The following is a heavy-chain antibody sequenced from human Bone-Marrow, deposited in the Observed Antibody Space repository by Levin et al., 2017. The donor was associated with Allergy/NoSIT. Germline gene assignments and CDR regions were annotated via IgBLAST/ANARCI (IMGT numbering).Heavy chain of an antibody. CDR3: AIVGGWFDP. V-gene: IGHV4-34*01. CDR2: INHSGST. Sequence: SQTLSLPCAVYGGSFRGYYWSWIRQPPGKGLEWIGEINHSGSTNYNPSLKSRVTISVDTSKNQFSLKLSSVTAADTAVYYCAIVGGWFDPWGQGTLVTVSS. D-gene: IGHD3-16*01. CDR1: GGSFRGYY. J-gene: IGHJ5*02.